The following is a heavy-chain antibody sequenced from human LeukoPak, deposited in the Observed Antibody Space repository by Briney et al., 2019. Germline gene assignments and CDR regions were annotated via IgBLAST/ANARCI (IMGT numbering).Heavy chain of an antibody. Sequence: GGSLRLSCAASGFSVSSKYMSWVRQAPGKGLEWVSIIYSGGSTYYADSVKGRFTISRDNSKNTLYLQMNSLRAEDTAVYYCAKAPPYKKYFDYWGQGTLVTVSS. CDR1: GFSVSSKY. V-gene: IGHV3-53*01. CDR2: IYSGGST. CDR3: AKAPPYKKYFDY. D-gene: IGHD1-1*01. J-gene: IGHJ4*02.